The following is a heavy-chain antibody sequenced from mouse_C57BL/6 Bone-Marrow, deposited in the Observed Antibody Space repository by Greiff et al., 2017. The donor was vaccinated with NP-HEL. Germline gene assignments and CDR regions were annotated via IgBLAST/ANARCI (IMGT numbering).Heavy chain of an antibody. D-gene: IGHD2-4*01. CDR3: AREGGLRRFAY. CDR1: GYTFTSYW. CDR2: IDPSDSYT. V-gene: IGHV1-69*01. J-gene: IGHJ3*01. Sequence: QVQLQQPGAELVMPGASVKLSCKASGYTFTSYWMHWVKQRHGQGLAWIGEIDPSDSYTNYNQKFKGKSTLTVDKSSSTAYMQLSSLTSEDSAVYYCAREGGLRRFAYWGQGTLVTVSA.